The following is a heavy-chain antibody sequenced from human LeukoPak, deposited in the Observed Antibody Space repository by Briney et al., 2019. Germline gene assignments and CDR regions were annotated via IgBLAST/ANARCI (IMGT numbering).Heavy chain of an antibody. CDR3: ARDGYSSSWPGGNWFDP. CDR2: IKQDGSEK. Sequence: PGGSLRLSCAASGFTFSSYEMNWVRQAPGKGLEWVANIKQDGSEKYYVDSVKGRFTISRDNAKNSLYLQMNSLRAEDTAVYYCARDGYSSSWPGGNWFDPWGQGTLVTVSS. D-gene: IGHD6-13*01. J-gene: IGHJ5*02. V-gene: IGHV3-7*01. CDR1: GFTFSSYE.